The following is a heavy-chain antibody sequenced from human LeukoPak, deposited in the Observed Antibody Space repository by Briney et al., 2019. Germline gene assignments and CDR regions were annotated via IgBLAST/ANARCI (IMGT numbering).Heavy chain of an antibody. CDR2: ISAYNGNT. CDR3: ARDQPIAYFGCSGGSCYGGGIDY. Sequence: ASVEVSCKASGYTFTSYGISWVRQAPGQGLEWMGWISAYNGNTNYAQKLQGRVTMTTDTSTSTAYMELRSLRSDDTAVYYCARDQPIAYFGCSGGSCYGGGIDYWGQGTLVTVSS. V-gene: IGHV1-18*01. CDR1: GYTFTSYG. J-gene: IGHJ4*02. D-gene: IGHD2-15*01.